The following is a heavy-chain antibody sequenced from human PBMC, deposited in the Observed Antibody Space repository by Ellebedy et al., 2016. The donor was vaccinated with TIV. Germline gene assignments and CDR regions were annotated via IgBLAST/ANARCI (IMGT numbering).Heavy chain of an antibody. CDR3: AKGKGSSDAFDF. CDR2: ISGNGGNT. CDR1: GFTFSRNV. Sequence: GESLKISXAVSGFTFSRNVMNWVRQAPGKGLEWVSSISGNGGNTYDADSVKGRFTISRDNSNNTLYLQMNSLRAEDTAMYYCAKGKGSSDAFDFWGQGTMVTVS. J-gene: IGHJ3*01. V-gene: IGHV3-23*01.